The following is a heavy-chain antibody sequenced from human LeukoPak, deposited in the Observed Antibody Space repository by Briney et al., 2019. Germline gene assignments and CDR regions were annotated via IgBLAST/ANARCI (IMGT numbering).Heavy chain of an antibody. V-gene: IGHV1-18*01. J-gene: IGHJ4*02. CDR2: ISAYNGNT. CDR3: AGGPGSGSYDSLSPLDY. Sequence: GASVKVSCKASGYTFTSYGISWVRQAPGQGLERTGWISAYNGNTNYAQKLQGRVTMTTDTSTSTAYMELRSLRSVDTAVYYCAGGPGSGSYDSLSPLDYWGQGTLVTVSS. CDR1: GYTFTSYG. D-gene: IGHD3-10*01.